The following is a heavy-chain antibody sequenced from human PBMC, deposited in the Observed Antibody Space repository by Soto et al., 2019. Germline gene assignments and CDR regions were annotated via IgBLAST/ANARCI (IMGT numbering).Heavy chain of an antibody. Sequence: SETLSLTCTVSGGSISSGGYYWSWIRQHPGKGLEWIGYIYYSGSTYYNPSLKSRVTISVDTSKNQFSLKLSSVTAADTAVYYCAREAEYYYGSGSQFGTYYYYYMDVWGKGTTVTVSS. V-gene: IGHV4-31*03. CDR1: GGSISSGGYY. D-gene: IGHD3-10*01. CDR3: AREAEYYYGSGSQFGTYYYYYMDV. CDR2: IYYSGST. J-gene: IGHJ6*03.